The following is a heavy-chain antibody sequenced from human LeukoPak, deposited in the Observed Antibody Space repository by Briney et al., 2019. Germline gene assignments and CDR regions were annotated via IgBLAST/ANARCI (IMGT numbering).Heavy chain of an antibody. Sequence: SVKVSCRASGGTFSSYAIGWVRQAPGQGLEWMGGIIPIFGKPNYAQKFQGRVTITADESTSTAYMELSSLRSEDTAVYYCAREYLSGGWFGEFTLDYWGQGTLVTVSS. D-gene: IGHD3-10*01. V-gene: IGHV1-69*01. J-gene: IGHJ4*02. CDR3: AREYLSGGWFGEFTLDY. CDR1: GGTFSSYA. CDR2: IIPIFGKP.